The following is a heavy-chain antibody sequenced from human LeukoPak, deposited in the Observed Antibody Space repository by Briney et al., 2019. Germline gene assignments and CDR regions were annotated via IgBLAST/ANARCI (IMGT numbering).Heavy chain of an antibody. D-gene: IGHD3-22*01. Sequence: SETLSLTCTVSGGSISGYYWGWIRQPPGKGLDWIGYIHYSGSSKYSPSLKSRVAMSVDTSMNQFSLKLTPVTAADTAVYYCARYDSSSSALENWGQGTLVTVSS. CDR2: IHYSGSS. J-gene: IGHJ4*02. CDR1: GGSISGYY. V-gene: IGHV4-59*01. CDR3: ARYDSSSSALEN.